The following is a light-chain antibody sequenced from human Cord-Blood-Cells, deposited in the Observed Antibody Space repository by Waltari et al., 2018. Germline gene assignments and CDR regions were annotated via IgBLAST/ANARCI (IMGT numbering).Light chain of an antibody. CDR2: EGS. J-gene: IGLJ1*01. Sequence: QSALTQPASVSGSPGQSITISCTGTSSDDGSYNLVSWYQQHPGKAPKLIIDEGSKRPSGVSNRFSGYKSGNTASLTISGLQAEDEADYYCCSYAGSSTYVFGTGTKVTVL. CDR1: SSDDGSYNL. CDR3: CSYAGSSTYV. V-gene: IGLV2-23*01.